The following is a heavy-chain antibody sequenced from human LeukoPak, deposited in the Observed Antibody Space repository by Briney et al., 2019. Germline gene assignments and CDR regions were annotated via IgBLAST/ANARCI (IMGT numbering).Heavy chain of an antibody. D-gene: IGHD3-10*01. V-gene: IGHV3-53*01. Sequence: GGSLRLSCAASGFTVSSNYMSWVRQAPGKGLEWVLVIYSGGSTYYADSVKGRFTISRDNSKNTLYLQMNSLRAEDTAVYYCARDSPGPYYSDVWGQGTTVTVSS. CDR2: IYSGGST. CDR3: ARDSPGPYYSDV. CDR1: GFTVSSNY. J-gene: IGHJ6*02.